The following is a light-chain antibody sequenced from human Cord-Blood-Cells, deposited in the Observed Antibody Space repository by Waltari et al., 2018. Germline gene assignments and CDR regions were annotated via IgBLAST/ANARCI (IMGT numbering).Light chain of an antibody. CDR3: QQSYSTPWT. Sequence: DIQMTQSPSSLPASVGDRVTITCRASQSISSYLNWYQQKPGKAPKLLIYAASSLQSVVPSRCSGSGSGTDFTITISSLQHEDVATYYCQQSYSTPWTFGQGTKVEIK. J-gene: IGKJ1*01. CDR1: QSISSY. CDR2: AAS. V-gene: IGKV1-39*01.